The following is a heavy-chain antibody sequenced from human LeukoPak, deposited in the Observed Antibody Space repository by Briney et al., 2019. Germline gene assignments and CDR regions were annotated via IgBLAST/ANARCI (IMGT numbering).Heavy chain of an antibody. CDR2: INPSGGST. V-gene: IGHV1-46*01. CDR3: ARAIYDYGDYHY. CDR1: GYTFTSYY. Sequence: ASVKVSCKASGYTFTSYYMHWVRQAPGRGLEWMGIINPSGGSTSYAQKFQGRVTMTRDTSTSTVYMELSSLRAEDTAVYYCARAIYDYGDYHYWGQGTLVTVSS. D-gene: IGHD4-17*01. J-gene: IGHJ4*02.